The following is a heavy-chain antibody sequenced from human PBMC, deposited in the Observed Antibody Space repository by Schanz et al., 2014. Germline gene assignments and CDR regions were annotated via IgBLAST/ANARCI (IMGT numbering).Heavy chain of an antibody. V-gene: IGHV1-69*02. D-gene: IGHD2-2*01. CDR2: IIPVLNIA. J-gene: IGHJ3*02. Sequence: QVQLVQSGAEVKKPGSSVKVSCKASGGTFSSYTISWVRQAPGQGLEWMGRIIPVLNIATYAQRFQGRVTITADKSTSTAYMELSSLRYEDTGLYYCARGTMPGTFDIWGQGTIVTASS. CDR3: ARGTMPGTFDI. CDR1: GGTFSSYT.